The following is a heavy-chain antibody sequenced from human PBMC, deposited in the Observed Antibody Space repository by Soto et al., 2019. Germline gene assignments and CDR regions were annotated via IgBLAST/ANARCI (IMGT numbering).Heavy chain of an antibody. V-gene: IGHV3-30-3*01. J-gene: IGHJ6*02. CDR1: GFTFSSYA. CDR2: ISYDGSNK. CDR3: ARDDTYVLRYFDWLSAPHYYYYYGMDV. Sequence: GGSLRLSCAASGFTFSSYAMSWVRQAPGKGLEWVAVISYDGSNKYYADSVKGRFTISRDNSKNTLYLQMNSLRAEDTAVYYCARDDTYVLRYFDWLSAPHYYYYYGMDVWGQGTTVTISS. D-gene: IGHD3-9*01.